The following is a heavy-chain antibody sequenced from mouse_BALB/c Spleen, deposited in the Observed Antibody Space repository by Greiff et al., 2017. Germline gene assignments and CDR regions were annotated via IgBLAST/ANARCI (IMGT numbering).Heavy chain of an antibody. CDR1: GFTFTDYY. CDR3: ARDDDGYDFYAMDY. J-gene: IGHJ4*01. Sequence: EVKLMESGGGLVQPGGSLRLSCATSGFTFTDYYMSWVRQPPGKALEWLGFIRNKANGYTTEYSASVKGRFTISRDNSQSILYLQMNTLRAEDSATYNCARDDDGYDFYAMDYWGQGTSVTVAS. CDR2: IRNKANGYTT. D-gene: IGHD2-2*01. V-gene: IGHV7-3*02.